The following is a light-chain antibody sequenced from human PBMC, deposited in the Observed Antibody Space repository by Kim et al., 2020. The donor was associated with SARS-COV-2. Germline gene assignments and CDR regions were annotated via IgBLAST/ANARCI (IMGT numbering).Light chain of an antibody. Sequence: SASVGDRVTLTCRDSQDINNYLAWYQQKPGKAPKLLIYVASTLRSGVPSRFRGSGSGTDFTLTISSLQPEDFATYYCQQLKTYPQTFGQGTKLEI. CDR3: QQLKTYPQT. J-gene: IGKJ2*01. CDR1: QDINNY. V-gene: IGKV1-9*01. CDR2: VAS.